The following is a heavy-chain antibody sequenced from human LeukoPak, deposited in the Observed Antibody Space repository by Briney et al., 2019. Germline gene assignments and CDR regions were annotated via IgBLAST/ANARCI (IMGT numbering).Heavy chain of an antibody. D-gene: IGHD5-12*01. Sequence: GGSLRLSCAASGFTFSSYAMSWVRQAPGKGLEWVSSISNSVVSTHYADSVRGRFTISRDNSKNTLYLQMTSLRAEDTAVYYCAKPSWGYDSPFEYWGQGTLVTVSS. J-gene: IGHJ4*02. CDR2: ISNSVVST. V-gene: IGHV3-23*01. CDR3: AKPSWGYDSPFEY. CDR1: GFTFSSYA.